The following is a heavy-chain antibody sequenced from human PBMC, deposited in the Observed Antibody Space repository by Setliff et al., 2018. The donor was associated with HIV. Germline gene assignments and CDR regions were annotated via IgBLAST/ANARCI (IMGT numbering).Heavy chain of an antibody. J-gene: IGHJ4*02. D-gene: IGHD5-12*01. Sequence: GGSLRLSCAASGFTFDDYTMHWVRQAPGKGLEWVSLISWDGDMTYYADSVKGRFTISRDNSKNSLYLQMNSLTTEDTGLYYRAKDGWGYDYVGAYYFDYWGQGTPVTV. CDR3: AKDGWGYDYVGAYYFDY. CDR1: GFTFDDYT. V-gene: IGHV3-43*01. CDR2: ISWDGDMT.